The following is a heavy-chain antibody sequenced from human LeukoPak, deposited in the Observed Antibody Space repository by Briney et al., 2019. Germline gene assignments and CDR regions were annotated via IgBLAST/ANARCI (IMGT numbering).Heavy chain of an antibody. Sequence: ASVKVSCKASGYTFTSYGISWVRQAPGQGLEWMGWISAYNGNTNYAQKLQGRVTMTTDTSTSTAYMELRSLRSDDTAVYYCARGAKQRLALNWFDPWGQGTLVTVSS. CDR2: ISAYNGNT. J-gene: IGHJ5*02. CDR3: ARGAKQRLALNWFDP. D-gene: IGHD6-25*01. V-gene: IGHV1-18*01. CDR1: GYTFTSYG.